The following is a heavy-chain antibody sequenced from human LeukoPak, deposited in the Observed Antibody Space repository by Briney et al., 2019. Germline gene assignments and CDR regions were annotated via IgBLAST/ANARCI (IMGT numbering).Heavy chain of an antibody. Sequence: ASVKVSCKASGYTFTGYYMHWVRQAPAQGLEWVGRINPNSGGTNYAQKFQGRVTVTRDTSTSTAYMELSGLRADDTAVYYCARVAYCTKGVCINFDLWGQGTLVTVSS. V-gene: IGHV1-2*06. CDR2: INPNSGGT. D-gene: IGHD2-8*01. CDR1: GYTFTGYY. J-gene: IGHJ4*02. CDR3: ARVAYCTKGVCINFDL.